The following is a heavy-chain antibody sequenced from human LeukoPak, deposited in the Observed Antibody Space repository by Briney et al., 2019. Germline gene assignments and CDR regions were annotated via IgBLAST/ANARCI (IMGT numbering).Heavy chain of an antibody. V-gene: IGHV3-7*01. CDR3: ARDLWDSSSNYYFGY. J-gene: IGHJ4*02. CDR1: GFTFSSYW. CDR2: IKQDGSEK. D-gene: IGHD6-6*01. Sequence: GGSLRLSCAASGFTFSSYWMSWVRQAPGKGLEWVANIKQDGSEKYYVDSVKGRFTISRDNAKNSLYLQMNSLRAEDTAVYYCARDLWDSSSNYYFGYWGQGNLVTVSS.